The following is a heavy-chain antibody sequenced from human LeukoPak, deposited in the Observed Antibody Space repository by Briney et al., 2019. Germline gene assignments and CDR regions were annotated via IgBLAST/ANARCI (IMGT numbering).Heavy chain of an antibody. Sequence: PGGSLRLSCAASGLTCSTYTMNWVRQAPGKGLEWLSYITVSSSTYYADSVQGRFTISRDNAKNSLYLQMSSLRDEDTAVYYCARGDTLSDLNAFDLWGQGTMVTVSS. J-gene: IGHJ3*01. CDR3: ARGDTLSDLNAFDL. V-gene: IGHV3-48*02. CDR1: GLTCSTYT. CDR2: ITVSSST.